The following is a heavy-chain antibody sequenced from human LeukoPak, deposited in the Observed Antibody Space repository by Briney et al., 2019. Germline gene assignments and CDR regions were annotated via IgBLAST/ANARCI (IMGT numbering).Heavy chain of an antibody. Sequence: SETLSLTCTVSGGSISNYYWSWIRQPPGKGLEWIGYIYYSGSTNYNPSLKSRVTISVDTSKNRFSLNLSSVTAADTAVYYCARNYFDSTAFDIWGQGTMVTVS. CDR3: ARNYFDSTAFDI. V-gene: IGHV4-59*01. CDR1: GGSISNYY. D-gene: IGHD3-22*01. CDR2: IYYSGST. J-gene: IGHJ3*02.